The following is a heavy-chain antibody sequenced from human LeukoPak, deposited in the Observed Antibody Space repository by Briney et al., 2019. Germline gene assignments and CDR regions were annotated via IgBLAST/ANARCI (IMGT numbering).Heavy chain of an antibody. Sequence: PGGSLRLSCAASGFTFSSYWMHWVRQAPGKGLVWVSRINTDGSSTSYADSVKGRFTISRDNAKNTLYLQMNSLRAEDTAVYYCARDDHIYYYYYMDVWGKGTTVTVSS. J-gene: IGHJ6*03. CDR2: INTDGSST. V-gene: IGHV3-74*01. CDR1: GFTFSSYW. D-gene: IGHD1-14*01. CDR3: ARDDHIYYYYYMDV.